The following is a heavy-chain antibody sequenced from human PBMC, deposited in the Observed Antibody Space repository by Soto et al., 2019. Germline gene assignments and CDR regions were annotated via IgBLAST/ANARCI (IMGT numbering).Heavy chain of an antibody. J-gene: IGHJ4*02. D-gene: IGHD5-18*01. V-gene: IGHV4-59*08. CDR2: IYYSGST. Sequence: QVQLQESGPGLVKPSETLSLTCTVSGGSISSYYWSWIRQPPGKGLEWIGYIYYSGSTNYNPSLKIRVTISVDTSKHESSLKLSSVTAADTAVYYCARRYGSCFDYWGQGTLVTVSS. CDR1: GGSISSYY. CDR3: ARRYGSCFDY.